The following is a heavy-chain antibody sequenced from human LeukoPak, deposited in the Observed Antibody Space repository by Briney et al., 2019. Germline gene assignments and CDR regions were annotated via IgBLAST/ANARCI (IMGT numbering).Heavy chain of an antibody. D-gene: IGHD2-2*01. CDR3: ARTLGVPSAFDP. CDR2: INSDGSST. J-gene: IGHJ5*02. CDR1: GFTFRNFW. V-gene: IGHV3-74*01. Sequence: PGGSLRLSCAASGFTFRNFWMHWVRQAPGKGLLWVSRINSDGSSTTSADSVKGLFTISRDNAKNTLYLQMNSLRAEDTAVYYCARTLGVPSAFDPWGQGTLVTVSS.